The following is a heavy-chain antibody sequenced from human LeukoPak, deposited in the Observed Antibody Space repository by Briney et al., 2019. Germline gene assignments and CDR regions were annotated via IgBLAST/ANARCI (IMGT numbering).Heavy chain of an antibody. D-gene: IGHD4-11*01. Sequence: GGSLRLSCTASGFTFGIYAMTWVRQAPGKGLEWVANIKQDGSEKYYVDSVKGRFTISRDNAKNSLYLQMNSLRAEDTAVYYCARVWPLQGNDCWGQGTLVTVSS. CDR2: IKQDGSEK. V-gene: IGHV3-7*01. J-gene: IGHJ4*02. CDR1: GFTFGIYA. CDR3: ARVWPLQGNDC.